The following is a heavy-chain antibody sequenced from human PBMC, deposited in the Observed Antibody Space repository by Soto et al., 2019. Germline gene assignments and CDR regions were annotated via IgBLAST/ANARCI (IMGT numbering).Heavy chain of an antibody. CDR3: ATLGFGASDY. CDR2: IYYSGST. D-gene: IGHD3-10*01. V-gene: IGHV4-39*01. CDR1: GGSISRSSYY. J-gene: IGHJ4*02. Sequence: QLQLQESGPGLVKPSETLSLTCTVSGGSISRSSYYWGWIRQPPGKGLEWIGSIYYSGSTHYDTSLKSRVTISVDKPKNQFSLKLSSVTDADTAVYYCATLGFGASDYWGQGTLVTVSS.